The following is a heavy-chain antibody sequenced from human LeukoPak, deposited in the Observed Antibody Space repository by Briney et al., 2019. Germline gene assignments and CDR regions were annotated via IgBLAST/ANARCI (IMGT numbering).Heavy chain of an antibody. CDR3: ARDGHYTIYELRFDY. V-gene: IGHV3-7*01. Sequence: GGSLRLSCAASGFMFSSYWMTWVRQAPGKGLEWVANIKQDGSEKYYMSSVRGRFTISRDNAKNSLYLQMNSLRAEDTAVYYCARDGHYTIYELRFDYWGQGALVTVSS. CDR2: IKQDGSEK. D-gene: IGHD5/OR15-5a*01. CDR1: GFMFSSYW. J-gene: IGHJ4*02.